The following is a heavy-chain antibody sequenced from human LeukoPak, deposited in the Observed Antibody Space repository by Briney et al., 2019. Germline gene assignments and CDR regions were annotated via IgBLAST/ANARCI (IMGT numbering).Heavy chain of an antibody. CDR2: ISVSGGMT. CDR1: GFTFSNYG. J-gene: IGHJ3*02. Sequence: GGSLRLSCAASGFTFSNYGMNWVRQAPGKGLEWVSVISVSGGMTIYADSVKGRFTISRDNSNNTLYLQLSSLRAEDTAVYYCATLNSVYDAFDIWGQGTMVTVSS. V-gene: IGHV3-23*01. CDR3: ATLNSVYDAFDI. D-gene: IGHD5/OR15-5a*01.